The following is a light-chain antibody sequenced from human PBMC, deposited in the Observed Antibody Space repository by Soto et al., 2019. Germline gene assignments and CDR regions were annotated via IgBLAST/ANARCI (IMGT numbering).Light chain of an antibody. V-gene: IGLV2-14*01. CDR2: EVS. Sequence: QSVLTQPASVSGSPAQTITISCTGTSSDVGGYNYVSWYQHHPGKAPKLIIYEVSYRPSGVSNRFSGSKSGNTASLTISGLQAEDEADYYCSSYTSSVYVFGTGTKVTVL. J-gene: IGLJ1*01. CDR3: SSYTSSVYV. CDR1: SSDVGGYNY.